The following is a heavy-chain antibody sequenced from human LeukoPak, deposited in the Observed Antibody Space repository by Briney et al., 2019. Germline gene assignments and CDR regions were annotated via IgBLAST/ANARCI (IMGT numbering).Heavy chain of an antibody. J-gene: IGHJ4*02. CDR1: GFSVSGKF. D-gene: IGHD2-21*01. CDR2: IHYDGKI. Sequence: GGSLRLSCAASGFSVSGKFMSWVRQGPGKGLEWVSIIHYDGKIRYAGSVGGRFTIYRDDSENTLFLQMNSLRVDDTAVYFCASGDGYLQPYWGQGTLVTVSS. CDR3: ASGDGYLQPY. V-gene: IGHV3-53*01.